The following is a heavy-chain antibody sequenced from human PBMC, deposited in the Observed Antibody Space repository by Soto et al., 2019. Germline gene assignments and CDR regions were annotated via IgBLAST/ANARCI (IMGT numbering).Heavy chain of an antibody. V-gene: IGHV4-34*01. D-gene: IGHD4-17*01. CDR1: GGSFSGYY. Sequence: QVQLQQWGAGLLKPSETLSLTCAVYGGSFSGYYWSWIRQPPGKGLEWIGEINHSGSTNYNPSLKSRVTISVDTSKNQFSLKLSSVTAADTAVYYCARDSEDYGDYQFYYGMDVWGQGTTVTVSS. CDR2: INHSGST. CDR3: ARDSEDYGDYQFYYGMDV. J-gene: IGHJ6*02.